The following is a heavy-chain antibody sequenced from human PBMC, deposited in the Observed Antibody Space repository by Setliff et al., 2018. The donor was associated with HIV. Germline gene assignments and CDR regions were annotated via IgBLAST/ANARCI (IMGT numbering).Heavy chain of an antibody. CDR1: GYSISSRYY. J-gene: IGHJ4*02. CDR2: VYHTGST. CDR3: ASSPAWRSDFGLHTFDY. V-gene: IGHV4-38-2*02. D-gene: IGHD2-2*01. Sequence: SESLSLTCTVSGYSISSRYYWGWIRQPPGKGLEWIGSVYHTGSTYYNPSLKSRVTMSADTSKNQFSLKLSSVTAADTAVYYCASSPAWRSDFGLHTFDYWGQGTLVTVSS.